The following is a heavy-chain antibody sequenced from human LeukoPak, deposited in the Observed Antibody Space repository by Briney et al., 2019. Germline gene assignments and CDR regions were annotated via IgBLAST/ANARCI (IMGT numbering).Heavy chain of an antibody. D-gene: IGHD5-12*01. CDR2: VYPGDSDS. Sequence: GESLKISCRGSGYSFTNDWIGWLRQMPGKGLEWMGIVYPGDSDSRYSPSFEGQVTISADKSINTAYLQWSSLKALDTAMYYCARQNMVAPRGYFDYWGQGTLVTVSS. J-gene: IGHJ4*02. V-gene: IGHV5-51*01. CDR3: ARQNMVAPRGYFDY. CDR1: GYSFTNDW.